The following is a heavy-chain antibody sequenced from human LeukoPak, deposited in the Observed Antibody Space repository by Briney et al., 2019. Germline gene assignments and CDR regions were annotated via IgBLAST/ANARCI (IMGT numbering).Heavy chain of an antibody. CDR1: GFTFSSYA. D-gene: IGHD1-26*01. J-gene: IGHJ4*02. CDR2: ISYDGSNK. V-gene: IGHV3-30*04. Sequence: GGSLRLSCAASGFTFSSYAMHWVRQAPGKGLEWVAVISYDGSNKYYADSVKGRFTISRDNSKNTLYLQMNSLRAEDTAVYYCAPPPGSGSYLDYWGQGTLVTVSS. CDR3: APPPGSGSYLDY.